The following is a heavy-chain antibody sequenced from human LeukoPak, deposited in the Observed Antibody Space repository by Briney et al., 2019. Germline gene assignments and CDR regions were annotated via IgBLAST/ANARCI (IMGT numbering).Heavy chain of an antibody. CDR3: AREIFSGTYGDGKYFDL. J-gene: IGHJ2*01. CDR2: IYYSGST. CDR1: SGSFSGYY. D-gene: IGHD1-26*01. V-gene: IGHV4-34*01. Sequence: SETLSLTCAVYSGSFSGYYWSWIRQPPGKGLEWIGSIYYSGSTYYNPSLKSRVTMSVDKSKNQFSLKLSSVTAADTAVYLCAREIFSGTYGDGKYFDLWGRGTLVTVSS.